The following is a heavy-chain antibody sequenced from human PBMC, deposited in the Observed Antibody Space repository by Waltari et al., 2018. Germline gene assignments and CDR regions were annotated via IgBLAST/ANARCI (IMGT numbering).Heavy chain of an antibody. D-gene: IGHD4-17*01. J-gene: IGHJ5*02. CDR2: IYYSGST. V-gene: IGHV4-59*01. CDR1: GGSISSYY. CDR3: ARVYDYGDYVGWFDP. Sequence: QVQLQESGPGLVKPSETLSLTCPVSGGSISSYYWSWIRQPPGKGLEWIGYIYYSGSTNYNPSLKSRVTISVDTSKNQFSLKLSSVTAADTAVYYCARVYDYGDYVGWFDPWGQGTLVTVSS.